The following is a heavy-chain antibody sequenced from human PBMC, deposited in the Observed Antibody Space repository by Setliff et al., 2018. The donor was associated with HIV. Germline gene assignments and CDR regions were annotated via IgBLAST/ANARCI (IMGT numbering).Heavy chain of an antibody. V-gene: IGHV3-7*01. Sequence: GGSLRLSCETSGFTYSDYWMSWVRQTPAPSLEWVANIKKDGNKRYYADSVKGRFTISRDNSKNTVYLQMDSLRAEDTAVYYCARDDDATSHYSRFDYWGQ. CDR3: ARDDDATSHYSRFDY. CDR1: GFTYSDYW. D-gene: IGHD1-26*01. CDR2: IKKDGNKR. J-gene: IGHJ4*02.